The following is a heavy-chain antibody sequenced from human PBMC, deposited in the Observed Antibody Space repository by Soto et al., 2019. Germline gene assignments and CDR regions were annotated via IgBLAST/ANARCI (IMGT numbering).Heavy chain of an antibody. CDR1: GGSFSGYY. J-gene: IGHJ4*02. D-gene: IGHD1-26*01. CDR2: INHSGST. Sequence: LSLTCAVYGGSFSGYYWSWIRQPPGKGLEWIGEINHSGSTNYNPSLKSRVTISVDTSKNQFSLKLSSVTAADTAVYYCARGGELLHIDYWGQGTLVTVSS. CDR3: ARGGELLHIDY. V-gene: IGHV4-34*01.